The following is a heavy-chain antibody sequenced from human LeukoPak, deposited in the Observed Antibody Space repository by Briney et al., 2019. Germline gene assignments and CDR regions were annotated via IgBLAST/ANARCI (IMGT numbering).Heavy chain of an antibody. CDR2: IYTDGRM. J-gene: IGHJ4*02. V-gene: IGHV3-66*01. CDR1: GFTVSSNY. D-gene: IGHD6-19*01. CDR3: ARAQRDSSGWYSLGIDY. Sequence: GGSLRLSCAASGFTVSSNYMSWVRQAPGKGLEWASVIYTDGRMYYAGSVKGRFTISRDSSKNTLYLQMNSLRAEDTAVYYCARAQRDSSGWYSLGIDYWGQGTLVTVSS.